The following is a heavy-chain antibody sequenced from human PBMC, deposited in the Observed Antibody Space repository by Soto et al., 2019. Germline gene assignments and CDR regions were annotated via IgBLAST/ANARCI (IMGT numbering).Heavy chain of an antibody. D-gene: IGHD1-20*01. J-gene: IGHJ4*02. CDR3: AREQYNWKL. Sequence: SETLSLTCTVSGVSITPYYWTWIRHPPGKGLEWLGYVYHTGNTYYNPSLKSRVTISLDTSKNQVSLRLKSVTAADTAVYYCAREQYNWKLWGQGTLVTVSS. CDR1: GVSITPYY. CDR2: VYHTGNT. V-gene: IGHV4-59*01.